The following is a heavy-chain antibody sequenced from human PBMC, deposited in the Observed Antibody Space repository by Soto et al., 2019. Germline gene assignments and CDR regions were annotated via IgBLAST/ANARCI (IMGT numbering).Heavy chain of an antibody. J-gene: IGHJ4*02. D-gene: IGHD4-17*01. CDR3: ARLRGSIEDY. V-gene: IGHV4-39*01. Sequence: QLQLQESGPGLVKPSETLSLTCTVSGGSISSSSYYWGWIRQPPGKGLEWIGTMYYSGSTYYNPSLKSRVTISVDTSKNQFSLTLTSVTAADTAVSYCARLRGSIEDYWGQGTLVTVSS. CDR1: GGSISSSSYY. CDR2: MYYSGST.